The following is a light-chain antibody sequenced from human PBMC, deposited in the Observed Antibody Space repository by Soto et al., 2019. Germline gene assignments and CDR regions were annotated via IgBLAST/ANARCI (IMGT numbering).Light chain of an antibody. CDR3: SSYRASSTTHYV. Sequence: QSAPTQPASLSGSPGQSITISCTGTSSDVGGYNYVSWYQQHPGKGPKLMIYDVSNRPSGVSNRFSGSKSGNTASLTISGLQAEDEADYYCSSYRASSTTHYVFGTGTKLTVL. J-gene: IGLJ1*01. CDR2: DVS. CDR1: SSDVGGYNY. V-gene: IGLV2-14*03.